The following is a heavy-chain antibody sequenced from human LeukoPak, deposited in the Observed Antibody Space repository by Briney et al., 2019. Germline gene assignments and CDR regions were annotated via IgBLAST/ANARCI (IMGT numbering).Heavy chain of an antibody. CDR1: GFTFSSYW. D-gene: IGHD3-10*01. J-gene: IGHJ4*02. V-gene: IGHV3-7*01. CDR3: AREMYYYGSGSPFDY. CDR2: IKQDGSEK. Sequence: GGSLRLPCAASGFTFSSYWMSWVRQAPGKGLEWVANIKQDGSEKYYVDSVKGRFTISRDNAKNSLYLQMYSLRAEDTAVYYCAREMYYYGSGSPFDYWGQGTLVTVSS.